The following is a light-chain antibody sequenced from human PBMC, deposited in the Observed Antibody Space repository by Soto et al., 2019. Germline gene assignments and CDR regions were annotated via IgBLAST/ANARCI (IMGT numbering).Light chain of an antibody. CDR3: LLYYGGAWV. V-gene: IGLV7-43*01. Sequence: QAVVTQEPSLTVSPGWTVTLTCASSTGAVTSGYYPNWFQQKPGQAPRVLIYSTSNKHSWTPARFSGSLLGGKAALTLSGVQPEDEAEYYCLLYYGGAWVFGGGTKLTVL. CDR2: STS. J-gene: IGLJ3*02. CDR1: TGAVTSGYY.